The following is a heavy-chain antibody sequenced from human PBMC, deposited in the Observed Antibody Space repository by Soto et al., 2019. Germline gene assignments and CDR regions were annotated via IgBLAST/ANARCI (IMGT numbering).Heavy chain of an antibody. CDR2: ISSTTNYI. Sequence: GSLRLSCAASGFTFTRYSMNWVRQAPGKGLEWVSSISSTTNYIYYGDSMKGRFTISRDNAKNSLFLQMNNLTAEDTAVYFCASDLSPYYYYALDVWGRGTTVTVSS. CDR3: ASDLSPYYYYALDV. D-gene: IGHD3-16*02. V-gene: IGHV3-21*04. CDR1: GFTFTRYS. J-gene: IGHJ6*02.